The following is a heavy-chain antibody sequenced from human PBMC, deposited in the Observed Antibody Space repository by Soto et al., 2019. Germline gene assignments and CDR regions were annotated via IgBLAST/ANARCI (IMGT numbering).Heavy chain of an antibody. Sequence: PGGSLRLSCAASGFTFSNYAMHWVRQAPGKGLEYVSAVSSNGGYTYYANSVKGRFTISRDNSKNTLYLQMGSLRAEDMAVYYCAREGNSSGWKGGFGYWGQGTLVTVAS. D-gene: IGHD6-19*01. CDR1: GFTFSNYA. CDR3: AREGNSSGWKGGFGY. CDR2: VSSNGGYT. V-gene: IGHV3-64*01. J-gene: IGHJ4*02.